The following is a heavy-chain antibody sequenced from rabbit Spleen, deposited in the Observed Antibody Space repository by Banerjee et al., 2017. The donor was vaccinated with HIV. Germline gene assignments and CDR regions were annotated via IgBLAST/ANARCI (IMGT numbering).Heavy chain of an antibody. CDR3: SRDLAGVICWNFYV. D-gene: IGHD4-1*01. Sequence: QEQLLESGGGLVKPEGSLTLTCTDSGFSFSSGYWMCWVRQAPGRGLEWIGSIYVDSGTPHYASLAKGRFTISKTPSTTVTLQMTSLTAPDTATYFFSRDLAGVICWNFYVWGPGTRVTLS. CDR1: GFSFSSGYW. V-gene: IGHV1S45*01. CDR2: IYVDSGTP. J-gene: IGHJ4*01.